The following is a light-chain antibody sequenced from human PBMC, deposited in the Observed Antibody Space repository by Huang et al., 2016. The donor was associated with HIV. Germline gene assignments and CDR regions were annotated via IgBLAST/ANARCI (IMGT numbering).Light chain of an antibody. Sequence: DIQMTQSPSSLSAFVGDTVTITCRASQGISNSVAWYQQKPGKAPKLLLYSTSRLESGGPSRFRGGGSGTEYTLTINSLQPDDFATYYCQQYYTSPTFGQGSKVEIK. CDR1: QGISNS. CDR2: STS. CDR3: QQYYTSPT. V-gene: IGKV1-NL1*01. J-gene: IGKJ1*01.